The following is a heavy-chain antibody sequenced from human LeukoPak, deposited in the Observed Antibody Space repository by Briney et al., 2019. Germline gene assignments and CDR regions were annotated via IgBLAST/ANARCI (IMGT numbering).Heavy chain of an antibody. CDR2: ISSSSSYI. Sequence: GGSLRLSCAASGFTFSSYSMNWVRRAPGKGLEWVSSISSSSSYIYYADSVKGRFTISRDNAKNSLYLQMNSLRAEDTTVYYCARDRDRYNYYFVYWGQGTLVTVSS. J-gene: IGHJ4*02. CDR1: GFTFSSYS. D-gene: IGHD1-1*01. CDR3: ARDRDRYNYYFVY. V-gene: IGHV3-21*01.